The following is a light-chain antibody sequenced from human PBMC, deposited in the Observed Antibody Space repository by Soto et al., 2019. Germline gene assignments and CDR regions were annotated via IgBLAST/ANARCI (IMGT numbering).Light chain of an antibody. CDR3: QQYKNWPL. J-gene: IGKJ5*01. CDR2: GAS. Sequence: EIMMTQSPATLSVTPGERVTLSFRTSHSVNSHVAWYQQKPGQAPRLLLYGASTRATGIPVRFSGSGFGTEFTLTISSLQSEDFAVYYCQQYKNWPLFGQGTRLEVK. CDR1: HSVNSH. V-gene: IGKV3-15*01.